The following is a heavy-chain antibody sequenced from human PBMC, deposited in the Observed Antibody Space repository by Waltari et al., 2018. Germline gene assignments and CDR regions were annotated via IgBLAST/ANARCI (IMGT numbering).Heavy chain of an antibody. Sequence: QVQLQESGPGLVKPSQTLSLTCTVSGGSIISGDYYWSWIRQPPGKGLEWIGYIYFSGSTYYNPSLKSRVTISVDTSKNQFSLKLNSVTAADTAVYYCASDRDPPLYSGSSTPWFDPWGQGTLVTVSS. CDR2: IYFSGST. V-gene: IGHV4-30-4*08. J-gene: IGHJ5*02. CDR1: GGSIISGDYY. CDR3: ASDRDPPLYSGSSTPWFDP. D-gene: IGHD1-26*01.